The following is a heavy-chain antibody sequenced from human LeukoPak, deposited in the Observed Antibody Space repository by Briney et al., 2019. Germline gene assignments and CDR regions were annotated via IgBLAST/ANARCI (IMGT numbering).Heavy chain of an antibody. J-gene: IGHJ4*02. CDR1: GFTVSSNY. CDR3: ARDPGGGYFDY. V-gene: IGHV3-53*01. Sequence: GGSLRLSCAASGFTVSSNYMSWVRQAPGKGLEWVSVIYSGGSTYYADSVKGRFTISRDNSKNTLYLQMNSLGAEDTAVYYCARDPGGGYFDYWGQGTLVTVSS. CDR2: IYSGGST.